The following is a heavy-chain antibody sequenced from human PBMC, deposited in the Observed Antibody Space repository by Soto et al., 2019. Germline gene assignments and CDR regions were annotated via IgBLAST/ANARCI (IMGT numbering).Heavy chain of an antibody. CDR3: AREAGGTGTTGYYFDY. Sequence: GGSLRLSCAASGFTFSSYGMHWVRQAPGKGLEWVVVIWYDGSNKYYADSVKGRFTISRDNSKNTLYLQMNSLRAEDTAVYYCAREAGGTGTTGYYFDYWGQGTLVTVSS. CDR1: GFTFSSYG. J-gene: IGHJ4*02. CDR2: IWYDGSNK. D-gene: IGHD1-7*01. V-gene: IGHV3-33*01.